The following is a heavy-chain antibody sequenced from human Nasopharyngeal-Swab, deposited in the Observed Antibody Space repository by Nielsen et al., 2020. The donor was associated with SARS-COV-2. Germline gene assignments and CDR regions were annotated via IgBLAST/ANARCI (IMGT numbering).Heavy chain of an antibody. CDR3: ARGSVAGGL. V-gene: IGHV3-21*01. CDR2: ISSSSSYI. Sequence: GGSLRPPFAASGFTFSSYSMNWVRQAPGKGLEWVSSISSSSSYIYYADSVKGRFTISRDNAKNSLYLQMNSLRAEDTAAYYCARGSVAGGLWGQGTLVTVSS. J-gene: IGHJ4*02. D-gene: IGHD6-19*01. CDR1: GFTFSSYS.